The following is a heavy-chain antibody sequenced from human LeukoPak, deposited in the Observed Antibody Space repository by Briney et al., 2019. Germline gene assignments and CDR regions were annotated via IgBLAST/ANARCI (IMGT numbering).Heavy chain of an antibody. J-gene: IGHJ3*02. CDR2: ISQNGDS. CDR1: GGSISSTNYY. CDR3: ARALGAFDI. V-gene: IGHV4-61*05. Sequence: SETLSLTCTVSGGSISSTNYYWGWIRQPPGKGLEWIAEISQNGDSNYNMSLKSRVTISLDKSKNQVSLKLNSVTAADTAVYYYARALGAFDIWGQGTMVTVSS.